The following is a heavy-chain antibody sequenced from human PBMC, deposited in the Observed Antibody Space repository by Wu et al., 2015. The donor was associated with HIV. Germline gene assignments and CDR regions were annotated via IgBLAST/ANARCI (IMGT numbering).Heavy chain of an antibody. J-gene: IGHJ6*02. V-gene: IGHV1-8*01. D-gene: IGHD3-10*01. Sequence: QVQLVQSGAEVKKPGASVKVSCKASGYTFTSYDINWVRQATGQGLEWMGWMNPNSGNTGYAQKFQGRVTMTRNTSISTAYMELSSLRSEDTAVYYCARWPTMVRGVIVGGRGKYYYYGMDVWGRRAERSPSP. CDR3: ARWPTMVRGVIVGGRGKYYYYGMDV. CDR1: GYTFTSYD. CDR2: MNPNSGNT.